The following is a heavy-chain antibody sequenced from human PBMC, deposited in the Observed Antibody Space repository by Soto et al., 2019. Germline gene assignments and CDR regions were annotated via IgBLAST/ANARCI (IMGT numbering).Heavy chain of an antibody. CDR2: ISYDGSNK. V-gene: IGHV3-30*18. Sequence: VGSVRLSCAASGFTFSSYGMHWVRQAPGKGLEWVAVISYDGSNKYYADSVKGRFTISRDNSKNTLYLQMNSLRAEDTAVYYGAKTVVVAAQDNWYDPWGQGTLVTVSS. CDR3: AKTVVVAAQDNWYDP. D-gene: IGHD2-15*01. J-gene: IGHJ5*02. CDR1: GFTFSSYG.